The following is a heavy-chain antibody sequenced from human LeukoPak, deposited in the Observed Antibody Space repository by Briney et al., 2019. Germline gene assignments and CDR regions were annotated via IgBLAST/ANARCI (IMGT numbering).Heavy chain of an antibody. Sequence: ASVKVSCKASGYTFTGYYMHWVRQAPGQGLEWMGWINPNSGGTNYAQKFQGRVTMTRDTSISTAYMELSRLRSDDTAVYYCAWGTAGNTWIQLWFNDSFDYWGQGTLVTVSS. CDR2: INPNSGGT. J-gene: IGHJ4*02. CDR1: GYTFTGYY. CDR3: AWGTAGNTWIQLWFNDSFDY. V-gene: IGHV1-2*02. D-gene: IGHD5-18*01.